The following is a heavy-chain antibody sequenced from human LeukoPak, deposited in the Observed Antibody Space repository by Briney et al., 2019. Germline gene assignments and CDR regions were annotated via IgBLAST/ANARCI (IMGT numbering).Heavy chain of an antibody. V-gene: IGHV3-23*01. Sequence: GGSLGLSCSASGFTFSSYAMTWVRQAPGKGLEWVSTISGRGDLEFYTESVKDRFTISRDHSKYTVHLQMDSLRAEDTAIYYCAREGDFWSGYPIDHYYYMDVWGKGTTVTVTS. CDR1: GFTFSSYA. D-gene: IGHD3-3*01. CDR2: ISGRGDLE. J-gene: IGHJ6*03. CDR3: AREGDFWSGYPIDHYYYMDV.